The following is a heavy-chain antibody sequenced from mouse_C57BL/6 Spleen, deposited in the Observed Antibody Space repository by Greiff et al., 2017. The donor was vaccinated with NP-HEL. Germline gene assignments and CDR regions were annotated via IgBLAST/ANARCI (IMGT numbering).Heavy chain of an antibody. CDR3: ASAYYGSSYDYFDY. D-gene: IGHD1-1*01. V-gene: IGHV1-19*01. Sequence: EVQLQQSGPVLVKPGASVKMSCKASGYTFTDYYMNWVQQSHGKSVEWIGVINSYNGGTSYNQKFKGKATLTVDKSSSTAYMELNSLTSEDSAVYYCASAYYGSSYDYFDYWGQGTTLTVSS. CDR2: INSYNGGT. CDR1: GYTFTDYY. J-gene: IGHJ2*01.